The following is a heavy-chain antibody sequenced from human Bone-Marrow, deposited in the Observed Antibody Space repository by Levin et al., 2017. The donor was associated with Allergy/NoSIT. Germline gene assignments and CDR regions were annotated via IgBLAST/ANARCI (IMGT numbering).Heavy chain of an antibody. Sequence: KPSETLSLTCTVSGASIRSGAYYWSWVRQPPGQGLEWIGYIYYNGSTYFNPSLKSRVSISVDTSKNQFSLKLSSVTAADTAHYYCAGVLAGFAGSAMAYDYWGRGSLVTVSS. V-gene: IGHV4-31*03. CDR2: IYYNGST. D-gene: IGHD3-10*01. J-gene: IGHJ4*02. CDR1: GASIRSGAYY. CDR3: AGVLAGFAGSAMAYDY.